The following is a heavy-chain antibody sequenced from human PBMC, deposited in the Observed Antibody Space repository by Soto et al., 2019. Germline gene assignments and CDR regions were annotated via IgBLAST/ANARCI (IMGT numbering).Heavy chain of an antibody. J-gene: IGHJ4*02. CDR2: ISYSGSA. D-gene: IGHD2-15*01. Sequence: QVQLQESGPGLVKPSQTLSLTCTVSGGSISSGNYYWSWIRQPPGKGLEWIGLISYSGSAYYNPSLKSRVTISVDKSKNQFSLNLSFVTAAVTAVYYCATMRTPATGLYSFDYWGQGTLVTVSS. V-gene: IGHV4-30-4*01. CDR1: GGSISSGNYY. CDR3: ATMRTPATGLYSFDY.